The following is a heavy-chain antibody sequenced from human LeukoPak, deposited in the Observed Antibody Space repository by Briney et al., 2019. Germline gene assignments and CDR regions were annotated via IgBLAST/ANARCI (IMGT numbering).Heavy chain of an antibody. J-gene: IGHJ4*02. V-gene: IGHV4-4*07. CDR2: IYTSGST. CDR3: AGDLSCGSTSCSLFDY. CDR1: GGSISSYY. D-gene: IGHD2-2*01. Sequence: PSETLSLTCTVSGGSISSYYWSWIRQPAGKGLEWIGRIYTSGSTNYNPSLKSRVTMSVDTSKNQFSLKLSSVTAADTAVYYCAGDLSCGSTSCSLFDYWGQGTLVTVSS.